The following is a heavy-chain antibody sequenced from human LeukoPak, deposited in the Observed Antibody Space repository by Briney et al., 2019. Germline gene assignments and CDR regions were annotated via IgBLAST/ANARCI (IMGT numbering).Heavy chain of an antibody. D-gene: IGHD2-15*01. Sequence: SETLSLTCAVYGGSFSGYYWSWIRQPPGKGLEWIGEINHSGSTNYNPSLKSRVTISVDTSKNQFSLKLSSVTAADTAVYYCARVEDIVVVVAATGRRYGMDVWGQGTTVTVSS. CDR3: ARVEDIVVVVAATGRRYGMDV. J-gene: IGHJ6*02. CDR1: GGSFSGYY. CDR2: INHSGST. V-gene: IGHV4-34*01.